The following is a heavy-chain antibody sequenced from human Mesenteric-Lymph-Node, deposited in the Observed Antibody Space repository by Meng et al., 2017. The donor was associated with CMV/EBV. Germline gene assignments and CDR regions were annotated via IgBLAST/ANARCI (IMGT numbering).Heavy chain of an antibody. D-gene: IGHD1-1*01. V-gene: IGHV3-21*01. CDR3: ARESTGTAAY. J-gene: IGHJ4*02. CDR1: GFTFSSSS. CDR2: ISSGSDYI. Sequence: GGSLRLSCAASGFTFSSSSMNWVRQAPGKGLEWVSSISSGSDYIYYAVSVQGRFAISRDNAKNSVFLQINSLTAADTAVYYCARESTGTAAYWGEGTLVTVSS.